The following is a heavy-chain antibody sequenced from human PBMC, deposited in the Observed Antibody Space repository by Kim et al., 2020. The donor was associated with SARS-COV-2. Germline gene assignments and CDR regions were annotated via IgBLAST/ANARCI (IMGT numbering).Heavy chain of an antibody. Sequence: SETLSLTCAVYGGSFSGYYWSWIRQPPGKGLEWIGEINHSGSTNYNPSLKSRVTISVDTSKNQFSLKLSSVTAADTAVYYCARGKRLLWFGEFEYYFDY. CDR1: GGSFSGYY. V-gene: IGHV4-34*01. CDR3: ARGKRLLWFGEFEYYFDY. D-gene: IGHD3-10*01. J-gene: IGHJ4*01. CDR2: INHSGST.